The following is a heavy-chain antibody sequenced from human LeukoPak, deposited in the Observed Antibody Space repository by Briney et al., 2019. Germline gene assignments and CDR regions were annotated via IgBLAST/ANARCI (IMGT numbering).Heavy chain of an antibody. Sequence: GASVNAACKASGGTFSIYAIIGLRQAPGQRLERRGRGIPILCIANYAQKFQGSVTITADESPSTAYMELSSLRSEDTAVYYCARGGIAAADRTFDYWGQGTLVTVSS. CDR1: GGTFSIYA. CDR2: GIPILCIA. J-gene: IGHJ4*02. CDR3: ARGGIAAADRTFDY. V-gene: IGHV1-69*04. D-gene: IGHD6-13*01.